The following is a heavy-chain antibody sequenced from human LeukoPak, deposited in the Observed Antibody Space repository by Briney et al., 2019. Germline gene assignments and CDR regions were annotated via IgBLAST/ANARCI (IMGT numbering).Heavy chain of an antibody. Sequence: GGSLRLSCAASGXTVSSYYMSWVRQAPGKGLVWVSRMNSDGSITNFADSVMGRFTISRDNAKNTLYLQMNSLRAEDTAVYYCARSRNSGTYTDYWGQGTLVTVSS. CDR2: MNSDGSIT. J-gene: IGHJ4*02. CDR3: ARSRNSGTYTDY. D-gene: IGHD1-26*01. V-gene: IGHV3-74*01. CDR1: GXTVSSYY.